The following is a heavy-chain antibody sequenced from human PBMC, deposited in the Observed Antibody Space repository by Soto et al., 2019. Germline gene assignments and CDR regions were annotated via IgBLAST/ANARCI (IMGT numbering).Heavy chain of an antibody. V-gene: IGHV2-70*11. D-gene: IGHD2-2*01. CDR1: GFSLTTSGMC. Sequence: SGPTLVNPTQTLTLTCTFSGFSLTTSGMCVSWIRQPPGKALEWLARIDWDDDKYYNTSLKTRLTISKDTSKNQVVLTMTNMDPVDTATYYCARTPPPPNCISASCYAGDYYYYGMDVWGQGTAVTVSS. CDR3: ARTPPPPNCISASCYAGDYYYYGMDV. J-gene: IGHJ6*02. CDR2: IDWDDDK.